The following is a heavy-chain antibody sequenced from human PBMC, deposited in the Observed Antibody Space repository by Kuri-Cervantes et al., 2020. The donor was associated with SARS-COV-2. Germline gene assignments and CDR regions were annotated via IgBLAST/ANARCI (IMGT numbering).Heavy chain of an antibody. CDR3: AKDLYSGYDYYYFYY. D-gene: IGHD5-12*01. J-gene: IGHJ4*02. V-gene: IGHV3-9*01. CDR2: ISWNSGSI. CDR1: GFTFDDYA. Sequence: GGSLRLSCAASGFTFDDYAMHWVRQAPGKGLEWVSGISWNSGSIGYADSVKGRFTISRDNAKNSLYLQMNNLRAEDTALYYCAKDLYSGYDYYYFYYWGQGTLVTVSS.